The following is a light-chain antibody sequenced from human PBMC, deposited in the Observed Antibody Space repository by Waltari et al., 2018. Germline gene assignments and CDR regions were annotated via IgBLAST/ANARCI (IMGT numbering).Light chain of an antibody. CDR1: GSNIGTTF. CDR3: AAWDDSLSAVV. Sequence: QSALTQPPAPSGTPGQRLILSCSGSGSNIGTTFVYWYQQFPGTAPKLFIYRSDQRASGVPDRFSGSKSGSSASLAISGLQSEDESLYYCAAWDDSLSAVVFGGGTQVTVL. V-gene: IGLV1-47*01. J-gene: IGLJ7*01. CDR2: RSD.